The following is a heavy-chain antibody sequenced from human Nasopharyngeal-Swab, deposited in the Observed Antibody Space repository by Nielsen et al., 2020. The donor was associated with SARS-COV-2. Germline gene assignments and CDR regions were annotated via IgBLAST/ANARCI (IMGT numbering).Heavy chain of an antibody. CDR2: ISWNSGSI. Sequence: GGSLRLSCAAAGLTFDDYAVHWVRQAPGKGLEWVSGISWNSGSIGYADSVKGRFTISRDNAKNSLYLQMNSLRAEDTALYYCAKDIVRGVMDAFDIWGQGTMVTVSS. CDR1: GLTFDDYA. D-gene: IGHD3-10*02. J-gene: IGHJ3*02. CDR3: AKDIVRGVMDAFDI. V-gene: IGHV3-9*01.